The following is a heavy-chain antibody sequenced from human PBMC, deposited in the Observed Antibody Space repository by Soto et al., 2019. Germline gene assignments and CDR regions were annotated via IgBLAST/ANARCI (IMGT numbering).Heavy chain of an antibody. CDR2: IYSGGST. CDR1: GFTVSSNY. D-gene: IGHD3-10*01. CDR3: ARRSGSYGYYGMDV. V-gene: IGHV3-53*04. J-gene: IGHJ6*02. Sequence: EVQLVESGGGLVQPGGSLRLSCAASGFTVSSNYMSWVRQAPGKGLEWVSVIYSGGSTYYADSVKGRFTISRHNSKNTLYLQMNSLRAEDTAVYYCARRSGSYGYYGMDVWGQGTTVTVSS.